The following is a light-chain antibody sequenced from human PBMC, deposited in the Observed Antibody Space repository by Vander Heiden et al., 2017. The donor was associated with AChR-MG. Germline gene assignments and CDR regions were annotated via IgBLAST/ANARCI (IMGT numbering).Light chain of an antibody. V-gene: IGKV3-15*01. CDR1: RSVSSD. Sequence: EILMTQSPATLSVSPGEGATLSCRASRSVSSDLAWYQQRPGQAPTLLITGASTRASGIPDRFSGSGSGTEFNLTISSLQSEDFALYYCLQYNRWPPLTFGGGTKVEIK. J-gene: IGKJ4*01. CDR2: GAS. CDR3: LQYNRWPPLT.